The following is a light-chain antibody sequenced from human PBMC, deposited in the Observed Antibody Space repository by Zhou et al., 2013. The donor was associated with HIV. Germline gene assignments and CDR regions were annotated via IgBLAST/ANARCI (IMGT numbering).Light chain of an antibody. V-gene: IGKV1-5*03. CDR2: RAS. J-gene: IGKJ2*01. CDR1: QSISSW. CDR3: QQCNGYPXT. Sequence: DIQMTQSPSTLSASVGDRVTITCRASQSISSWLAWYQQKPGKAPKLLIYRASTLESGVPSRFSGSGSGTEFTLTISSLQPDDFGTYYCQQCNGYPXTFGQGTKLEIK.